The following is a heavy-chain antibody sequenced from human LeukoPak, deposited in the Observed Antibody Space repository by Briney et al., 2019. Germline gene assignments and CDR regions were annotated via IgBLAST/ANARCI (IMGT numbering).Heavy chain of an antibody. CDR2: ISYDGSNK. CDR3: AKESEMAVLLWFREGEYYFDY. CDR1: GFTFSSYG. Sequence: GGSLRLSCAASGFTFSSYGMHWVRQAPGEGLEWVAVISYDGSNKYYADSVKGRFTISRDNSKNTLYLQMNSLRAEDTAVYYCAKESEMAVLLWFREGEYYFDYWGQGTLVTVSS. J-gene: IGHJ4*02. D-gene: IGHD3-10*01. V-gene: IGHV3-30*18.